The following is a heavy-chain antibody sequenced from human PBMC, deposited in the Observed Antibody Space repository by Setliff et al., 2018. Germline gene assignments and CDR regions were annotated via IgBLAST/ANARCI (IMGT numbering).Heavy chain of an antibody. J-gene: IGHJ3*02. CDR3: ARKGISALSGAFDM. CDR1: GGSISNYY. CDR2: IYTSGSI. D-gene: IGHD1-26*01. Sequence: NPSETLSLTCTVSGGSISNYYWSWIRQPAGKGLEWIGRIYTSGSINYNPSLKSRVTMSVDTSKNQFSLKLSSVTAADTAVYYCARKGISALSGAFDMWGQGTRGTVS. V-gene: IGHV4-4*07.